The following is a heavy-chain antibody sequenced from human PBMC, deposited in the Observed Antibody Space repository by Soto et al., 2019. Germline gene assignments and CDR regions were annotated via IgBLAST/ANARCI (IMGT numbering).Heavy chain of an antibody. CDR1: GYTFTSHD. Sequence: QVQLVQSGAEVKKPGASVKVSCKASGYTFTSHDINWMRQATGQGLEWMGWMNPNSGHTNYAQKFTGRVTMTRYTSISTAYMEWTNLRSEDSAIYYCASEMRTTWGQGTLVTVSS. CDR2: MNPNSGHT. CDR3: ASEMRTT. J-gene: IGHJ5*02. V-gene: IGHV1-8*01.